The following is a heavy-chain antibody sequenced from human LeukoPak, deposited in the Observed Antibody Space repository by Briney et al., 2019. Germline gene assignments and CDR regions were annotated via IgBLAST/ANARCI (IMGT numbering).Heavy chain of an antibody. J-gene: IGHJ6*02. CDR3: TRDLMDYDVSTGLHHYYMDV. CDR2: IKQDGSEK. CDR1: GFTFSSYW. D-gene: IGHD3-9*01. Sequence: GGSQRLSCAASGFTFSSYWMSWVRQAPGKGLEWVANIKQDGSEKYYVDSVKGRFTISRDNAKNSLYLQMNTLRVEDTAVYYCTRDLMDYDVSTGLHHYYMDVWGQGTTVTVSS. V-gene: IGHV3-7*01.